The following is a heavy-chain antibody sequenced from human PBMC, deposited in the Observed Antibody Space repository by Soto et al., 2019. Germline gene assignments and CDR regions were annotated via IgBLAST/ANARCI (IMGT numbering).Heavy chain of an antibody. CDR2: ISWNSGSI. V-gene: IGHV3-9*01. Sequence: EVQLVESGGGLVQPGRSLRLSCVASGFTFDDYAMHWVRQAPGKGLEWVSGISWNSGSIGYADSVKGRFTISRDNAKNSLYLQMNSLRAEDTALCYCAKGALRFLECHAYDIWGQGTMVTVSS. J-gene: IGHJ3*02. CDR3: AKGALRFLECHAYDI. D-gene: IGHD3-3*01. CDR1: GFTFDDYA.